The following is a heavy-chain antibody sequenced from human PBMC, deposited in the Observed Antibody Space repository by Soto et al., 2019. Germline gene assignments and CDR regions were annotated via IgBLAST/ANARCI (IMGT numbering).Heavy chain of an antibody. CDR1: GLTVSSNY. V-gene: IGHV3-66*01. J-gene: IGHJ4*02. D-gene: IGHD3-10*01. CDR3: ARVYGSGIPDSFDY. Sequence: EVQLVESGGGLVQPGGSLRLSCAVSGLTVSSNYMSWVRQAPGKGLEWVSVLYSGGSTYNADSVKGRFTISRENSKNTLYLQMNSLRAEDTAVYYCARVYGSGIPDSFDYWGQGTLVTVSS. CDR2: LYSGGST.